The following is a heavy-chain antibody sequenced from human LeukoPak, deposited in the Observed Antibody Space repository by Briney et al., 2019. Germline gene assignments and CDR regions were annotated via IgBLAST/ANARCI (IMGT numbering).Heavy chain of an antibody. Sequence: SETLSLTCTVSGGSISSYHWSWIRQPPGKGLEWIGNIYYSGNTNYNPSLKSRVTISLDTSKDQFSLKLSSVTAADTAVYYCARDEVRFPRVFQHWGQGTLVTVSS. J-gene: IGHJ1*01. CDR3: ARDEVRFPRVFQH. D-gene: IGHD3-10*01. V-gene: IGHV4-59*01. CDR1: GGSISSYH. CDR2: IYYSGNT.